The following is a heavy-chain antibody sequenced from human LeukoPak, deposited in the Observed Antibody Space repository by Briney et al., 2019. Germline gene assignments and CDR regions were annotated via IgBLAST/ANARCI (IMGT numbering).Heavy chain of an antibody. J-gene: IGHJ4*02. Sequence: PGGSLRLSCAASGFTFSSYWMRWVRQAPGKGLVWVSRINSDGSSTSYADSVKGRFTISRDNSKNTLFLQMNSLRAEDTAVYYCAKTSGNGWYQDYWGQGTLVTVSS. V-gene: IGHV3-74*01. CDR3: AKTSGNGWYQDY. CDR1: GFTFSSYW. D-gene: IGHD6-19*01. CDR2: INSDGSST.